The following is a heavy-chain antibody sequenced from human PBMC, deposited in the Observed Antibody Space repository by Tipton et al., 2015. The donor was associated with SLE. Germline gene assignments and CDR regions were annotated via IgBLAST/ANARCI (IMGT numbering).Heavy chain of an antibody. D-gene: IGHD2-15*01. CDR3: ARGKGSSRYSCYYYGMDV. V-gene: IGHV3-66*02. Sequence: GSLRLSCAASGFTVSSNYMSWVRQAPGKGLEWVSVIYSGGSTYYADSVKGRFTISRDNSKNTLYLQMNSLRAEDTAVYYCARGKGSSRYSCYYYGMDVWGQGTTVTVSS. J-gene: IGHJ6*02. CDR2: IYSGGST. CDR1: GFTVSSNY.